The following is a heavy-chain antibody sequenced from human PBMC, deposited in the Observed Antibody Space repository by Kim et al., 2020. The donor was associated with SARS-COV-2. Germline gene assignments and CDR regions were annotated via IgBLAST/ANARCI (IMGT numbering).Heavy chain of an antibody. CDR3: ARDGDYCSSTSCSQAFDY. V-gene: IGHV1-69*13. J-gene: IGHJ4*02. CDR1: GGTFSSYA. CDR2: IIPIFGTA. D-gene: IGHD2-2*01. Sequence: SVKVSCKASGGTFSSYAISWVRQAPGQGLEWMGGIIPIFGTANYAQKFQGRVTITADESTSTAYMELSSLRSEDTAVYYCARDGDYCSSTSCSQAFDYWGQGTLVTVSS.